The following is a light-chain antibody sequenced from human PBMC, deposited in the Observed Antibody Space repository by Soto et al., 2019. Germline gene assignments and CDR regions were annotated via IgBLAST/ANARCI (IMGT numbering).Light chain of an antibody. CDR2: EVN. CDR1: TSDVGGYNY. CDR3: SSYGGSNNYVV. J-gene: IGLJ2*01. V-gene: IGLV2-8*01. Sequence: QSALTQPPSASGSPGQSVTISCTGTTSDVGGYNYVSWYQQHPGKAPKLMIYEVNKRPSGVPDRFSGSKSGTAASLTVSGLQAEDEADYYCSSYGGSNNYVVFGGGTQLTVL.